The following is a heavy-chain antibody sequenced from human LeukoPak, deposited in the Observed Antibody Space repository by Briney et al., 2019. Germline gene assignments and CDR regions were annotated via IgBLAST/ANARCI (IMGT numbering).Heavy chain of an antibody. D-gene: IGHD3-3*01. Sequence: GGSLRLSCAASGFTFSSYSMNWVRPARGKGLEGVSSISSSSSYIYYADSVEGRFTISRDNAKNSMYLQMNRLRGEDTAVYYCARAIPDDYWSGYLNWFDPWGQGTLVTVSS. CDR3: ARAIPDDYWSGYLNWFDP. V-gene: IGHV3-21*01. J-gene: IGHJ5*02. CDR1: GFTFSSYS. CDR2: ISSSSSYI.